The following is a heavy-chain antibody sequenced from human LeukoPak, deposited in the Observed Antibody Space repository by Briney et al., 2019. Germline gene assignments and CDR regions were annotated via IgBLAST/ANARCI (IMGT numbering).Heavy chain of an antibody. Sequence: GRSLRLSCAASGFTFSSYAMHWVRQAPGKGLEWVAVTSYDGRYTYYRDSVKGRFTISRDNSENALYLQMNSLRAEDTAVYYCARDIPRGTSTLDYWGQGTLVTVSS. V-gene: IGHV3-30*04. J-gene: IGHJ4*02. CDR1: GFTFSSYA. CDR2: TSYDGRYT. CDR3: ARDIPRGTSTLDY. D-gene: IGHD1-7*01.